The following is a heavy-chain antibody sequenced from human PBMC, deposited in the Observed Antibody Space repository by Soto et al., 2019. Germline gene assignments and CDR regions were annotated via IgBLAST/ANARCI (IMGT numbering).Heavy chain of an antibody. V-gene: IGHV1-2*02. D-gene: IGHD1-26*01. J-gene: IGHJ4*02. CDR3: ARDPSNVGAFDY. Sequence: ASVKVSCKASGYTFTGYYMHWVRQAPGQGLEWMGWINPNSGGTNYAQKFQGRVTMTRDTSISTAYMELSRLRSDDTAVYYCARDPSNVGAFDYWGQGTLVTVSS. CDR1: GYTFTGYY. CDR2: INPNSGGT.